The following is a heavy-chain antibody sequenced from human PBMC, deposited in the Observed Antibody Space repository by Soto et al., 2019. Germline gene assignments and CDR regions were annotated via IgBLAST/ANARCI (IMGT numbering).Heavy chain of an antibody. J-gene: IGHJ4*02. V-gene: IGHV1-69*13. Sequence: WASVKVSCKASGGTFSNYGVNWVRQAPGQGLEWVGGIIPIFGTAKYAQKFQGRVTITADDSTRTAYMELSSLRSEDTAVYYCARDGTLYDSSAYFYLYWGQGTLVTVSS. CDR3: ARDGTLYDSSAYFYLY. CDR2: IIPIFGTA. D-gene: IGHD3-22*01. CDR1: GGTFSNYG.